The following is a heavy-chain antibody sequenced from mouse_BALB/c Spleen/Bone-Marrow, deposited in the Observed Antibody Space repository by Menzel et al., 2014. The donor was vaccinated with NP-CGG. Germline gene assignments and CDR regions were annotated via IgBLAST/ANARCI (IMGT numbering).Heavy chain of an antibody. CDR2: IWGDGST. CDR3: AREPHYYAMDY. Sequence: QVQLQQSGPGLVAPSRSLSITCTVSGFSLTGYGVNWVRQPPGKGLEWLGMIWGDGSTDYNSALKSRLSISKDNSKSQVFLKMNSLQTDDTARYYCAREPHYYAMDYWGQGTSVTVSS. CDR1: GFSLTGYG. J-gene: IGHJ4*01. V-gene: IGHV2-6-7*01.